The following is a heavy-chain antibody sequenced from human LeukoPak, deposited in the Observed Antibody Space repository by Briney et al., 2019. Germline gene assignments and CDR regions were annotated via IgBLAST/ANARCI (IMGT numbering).Heavy chain of an antibody. CDR2: IYYSGST. D-gene: IGHD4-17*01. V-gene: IGHV4-59*01. J-gene: IGHJ5*02. Sequence: SETLSLTCIVSGGSISSYYWSWIRQPPGKGLEWIGYIYYSGSTNYNPSLKSRVTISVDTSKSQFSLKLSSVTAADTAVYYCSRLYGDYGWFDPWGQGTLVTVSS. CDR1: GGSISSYY. CDR3: SRLYGDYGWFDP.